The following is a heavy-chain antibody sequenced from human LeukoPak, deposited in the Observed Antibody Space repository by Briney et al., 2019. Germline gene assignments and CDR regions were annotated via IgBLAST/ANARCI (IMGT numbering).Heavy chain of an antibody. J-gene: IGHJ4*02. V-gene: IGHV3-33*06. Sequence: SLRLSCATSGFTFSHHGMHWLRQAPAKGLEWVAVIWSDGTDKYYGVSVKGRFTISRDNSKNTVYLQMNSLRVEVTAVYYCAKDDQRGFDFSNSLESWGQGTLVTVSS. CDR2: IWSDGTDK. D-gene: IGHD4-11*01. CDR1: GFTFSHHG. CDR3: AKDDQRGFDFSNSLES.